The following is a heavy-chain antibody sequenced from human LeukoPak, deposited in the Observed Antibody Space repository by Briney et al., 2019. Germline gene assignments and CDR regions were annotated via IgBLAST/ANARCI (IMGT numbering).Heavy chain of an antibody. CDR2: INHSGST. V-gene: IGHV4-39*07. D-gene: IGHD6-13*01. Sequence: SETLSLTCTVSGGSISSSSYYWGWIRQPPGKGLEWIGEINHSGSTNYNPSLKSRVTISVDTSKNQFSLKLSSVTAADTAVYYCARRRGHEAAAGTGDAFDIWGQGTMVTVSS. CDR1: GGSISSSSYY. CDR3: ARRRGHEAAAGTGDAFDI. J-gene: IGHJ3*02.